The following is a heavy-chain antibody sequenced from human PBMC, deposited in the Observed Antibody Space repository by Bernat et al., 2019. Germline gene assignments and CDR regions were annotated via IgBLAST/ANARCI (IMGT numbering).Heavy chain of an antibody. J-gene: IGHJ4*02. CDR1: GDSVSSNSAA. Sequence: QVQLQQSGPGLIKPSQTLSLTCVISGDSVSSNSAAWNWIRQSPSRGLEWLGRTYYRSKWYSEYAAAVKSRISINPDTSKNQFSLQLNSVTPEDTAVYYCARDQSGIKPDFDYWGRGTLVTVSS. D-gene: IGHD1-1*01. V-gene: IGHV6-1*01. CDR2: TYYRSKWYS. CDR3: ARDQSGIKPDFDY.